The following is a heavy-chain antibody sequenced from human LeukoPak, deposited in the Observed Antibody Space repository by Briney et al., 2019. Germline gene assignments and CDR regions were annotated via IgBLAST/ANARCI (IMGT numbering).Heavy chain of an antibody. CDR2: ISDSGYTT. Sequence: GGSLRLSCAASGFTFSTYAMNWVRQAPGKGLEGVSTISDSGYTTYYADSVKGRFTISRDNSKNTLYLQINGLRAEDTAVYYCAKRSSAMCFDYWGQGTLVTVSS. CDR1: GFTFSTYA. V-gene: IGHV3-23*01. D-gene: IGHD6-6*01. CDR3: AKRSSAMCFDY. J-gene: IGHJ4*02.